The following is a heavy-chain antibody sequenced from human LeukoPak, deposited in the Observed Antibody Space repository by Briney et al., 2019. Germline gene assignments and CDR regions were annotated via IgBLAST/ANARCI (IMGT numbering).Heavy chain of an antibody. J-gene: IGHJ6*03. D-gene: IGHD3-10*01. CDR3: ARWYYYGSGSYYSKHYYYYMDV. CDR1: GYTFTGYY. CDR2: INPNSGGT. V-gene: IGHV1-2*02. Sequence: ASVGVSCKASGYTFTGYYMHWVRQAPGQGLEWMGWINPNSGGTNYAQKFQGRVTMTRDTSISTAYMELSRLRSDDTAVYYCARWYYYGSGSYYSKHYYYYMDVWGKGTTVTVSS.